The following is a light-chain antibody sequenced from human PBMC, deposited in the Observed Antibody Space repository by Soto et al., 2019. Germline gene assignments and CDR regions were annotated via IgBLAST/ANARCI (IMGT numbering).Light chain of an antibody. CDR1: DSNIGSNS. CDR2: EVS. V-gene: IGLV2-14*01. Sequence: QSVLTQPPSASGTAGQVVTISCSGGDSNIGSNSVSWYQQHPGKAPKLMIYEVSNRPSGVSNRFSGSKSGNTASLTISGLQAEDEADYYCSSYTSSSTLVFGTGTKVTVL. CDR3: SSYTSSSTLV. J-gene: IGLJ1*01.